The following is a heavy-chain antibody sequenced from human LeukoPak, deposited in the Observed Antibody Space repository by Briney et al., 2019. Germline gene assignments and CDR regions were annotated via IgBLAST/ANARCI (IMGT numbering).Heavy chain of an antibody. CDR1: GGSISSGDYY. J-gene: IGHJ6*02. Sequence: PSETLSLTCTVSGGSISSGDYYWSWIRQPPGKGLEWIGYIYYSGSTYYNPSLKSRVTISVDTSKNQFSLKLSSVTAADTAVYYCARDRTRLVYYFYGMDVWGQGTTVTVSS. CDR3: ARDRTRLVYYFYGMDV. V-gene: IGHV4-30-4*01. D-gene: IGHD3-9*01. CDR2: IYYSGST.